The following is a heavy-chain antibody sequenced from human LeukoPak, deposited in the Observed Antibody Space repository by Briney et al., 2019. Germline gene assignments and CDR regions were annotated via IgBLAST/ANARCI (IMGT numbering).Heavy chain of an antibody. V-gene: IGHV3-23*01. D-gene: IGHD3-10*01. CDR3: AKEGRGAFFDY. J-gene: IGHJ4*02. CDR2: ISGSGGNT. CDR1: GFTFSSYA. Sequence: GGSLRLSCAASGFTFSSYAMSWVRQAPGKGLEWVSVISGSGGNTYYADSVKGRFTISRDNSKNTLYLQMNSLRAEDTAVYYYAKEGRGAFFDYWGQGTLVTVSS.